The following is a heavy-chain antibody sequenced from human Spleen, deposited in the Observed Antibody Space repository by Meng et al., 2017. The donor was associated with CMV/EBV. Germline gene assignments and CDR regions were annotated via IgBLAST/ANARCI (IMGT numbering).Heavy chain of an antibody. Sequence: CAASGFTFSSYAMSWVRQAPGKGLEWVSAISGSGGTTYYADPVKGRFTISRDNSKNTLYLQMNSLRAEDTAIYYCAKSHYQLRGVDYWGQGTLVTVSS. J-gene: IGHJ4*02. V-gene: IGHV3-23*01. CDR2: ISGSGGTT. CDR3: AKSHYQLRGVDY. CDR1: GFTFSSYA. D-gene: IGHD2-2*01.